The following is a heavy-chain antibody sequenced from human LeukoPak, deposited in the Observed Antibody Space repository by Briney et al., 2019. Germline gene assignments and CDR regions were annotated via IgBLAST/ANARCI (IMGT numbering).Heavy chain of an antibody. V-gene: IGHV4-59*01. D-gene: IGHD6-19*01. CDR2: MYYSGNT. CDR3: ARWFPQRSSSGGWYSPTYFDS. CDR1: GGSIISYH. Sequence: SETLSLTWTVAGGSIISYHWSWIRQPPGKGLEWIGYMYYSGNTNYNPSLKRRVTISVDTSKTQFSLKLRSATAADTAVYYCARWFPQRSSSGGWYSPTYFDSWGQGTLVTVSS. J-gene: IGHJ4*02.